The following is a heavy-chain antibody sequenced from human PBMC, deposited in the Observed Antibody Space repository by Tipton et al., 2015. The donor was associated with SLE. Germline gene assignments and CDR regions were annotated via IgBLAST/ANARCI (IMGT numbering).Heavy chain of an antibody. Sequence: LRLSCTVSGGSISSGSHFWSWIRQPAGKGLEWIGHTSTSGSTNYNPSLKSRVTISVDTSKNQFSLRLTSVIAADTAVYYCARLHGYSYGLNWFDPWGQGTLISVSS. CDR3: ARLHGYSYGLNWFDP. V-gene: IGHV4-61*09. CDR2: TSTSGST. D-gene: IGHD5-18*01. CDR1: GGSISSGSHF. J-gene: IGHJ5*02.